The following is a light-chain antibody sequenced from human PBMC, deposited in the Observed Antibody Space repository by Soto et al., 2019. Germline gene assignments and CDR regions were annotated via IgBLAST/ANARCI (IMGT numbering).Light chain of an antibody. CDR1: QSVRSN. CDR3: QQYNNWPPWT. V-gene: IGKV3-15*01. J-gene: IGKJ1*01. Sequence: EIVMTQSPATLSVSPGDRATLSCRASQSVRSNFAWYQQKPGQAPRLLIYGASTRATGIPARFSGSGSGTEFTLTISSLQSEDFAVYYCQQYNNWPPWTFGQGTMVEVK. CDR2: GAS.